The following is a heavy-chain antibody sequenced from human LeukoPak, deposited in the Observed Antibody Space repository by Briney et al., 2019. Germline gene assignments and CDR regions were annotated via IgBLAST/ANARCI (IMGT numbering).Heavy chain of an antibody. CDR2: INPNSGGT. Sequence: ASVKVSCKASGYTFTGYYMHWVRQAPGQGLEWMGRINPNSGGTDYAQKFQGRVTMTRDTSISTAYMELSRLRSDDTAVYYCATDAYYYDSSAYSTSVHYFDYWGQATLVTVSS. V-gene: IGHV1-2*06. D-gene: IGHD3-22*01. CDR3: ATDAYYYDSSAYSTSVHYFDY. CDR1: GYTFTGYY. J-gene: IGHJ4*02.